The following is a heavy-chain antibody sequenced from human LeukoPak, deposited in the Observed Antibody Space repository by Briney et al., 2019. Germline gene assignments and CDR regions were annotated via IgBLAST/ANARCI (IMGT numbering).Heavy chain of an antibody. CDR1: GFTFSSYA. J-gene: IGHJ4*02. CDR2: ISYDGSNK. CDR3: ARGRYYSWDYFDY. Sequence: GGSLRLSCAASGFTFSSYAMHWVRQAPGKGLEWVAVISYDGSNKYYADSVKGRFTISRDNSKNTLYLQMNSLRAEDTAVYYCARGRYYSWDYFDYWGQGTLVTVSS. D-gene: IGHD3-10*01. V-gene: IGHV3-30*04.